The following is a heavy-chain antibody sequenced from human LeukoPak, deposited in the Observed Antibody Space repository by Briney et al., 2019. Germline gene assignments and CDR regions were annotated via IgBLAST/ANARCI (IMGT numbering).Heavy chain of an antibody. CDR1: GYTFTGYY. Sequence: GASVKVSCTASGYTFTGYYMHWVRQAPGHGLEWMGWINPNSGGTNYAQKFQGRVTMTRDTSISTAYMELSRLRSDDTAVYYCAREDRYSSGWYADWGQGTLVTVSS. CDR2: INPNSGGT. J-gene: IGHJ4*02. V-gene: IGHV1-2*02. CDR3: AREDRYSSGWYAD. D-gene: IGHD6-19*01.